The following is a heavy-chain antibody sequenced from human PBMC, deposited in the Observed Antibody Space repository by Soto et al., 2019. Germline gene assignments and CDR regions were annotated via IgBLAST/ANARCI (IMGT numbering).Heavy chain of an antibody. CDR2: VSFDGSNK. CDR3: AREQTGITTAGGGRIDH. J-gene: IGHJ4*02. D-gene: IGHD6-13*01. V-gene: IGHV3-30-3*01. Sequence: QVQLVESGGGVVQPGRSLRLSCAASGFTFSTHAMHWVRQAPGKGLECVAIVSFDGSNKYYADSVKGRFTISRDNSKNTLYLQMSGLTPDDTAFYYCAREQTGITTAGGGRIDHWGQGTLVTVSS. CDR1: GFTFSTHA.